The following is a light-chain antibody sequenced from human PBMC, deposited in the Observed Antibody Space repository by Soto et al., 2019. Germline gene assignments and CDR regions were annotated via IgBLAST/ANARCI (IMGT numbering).Light chain of an antibody. CDR3: QHYHSYSEA. V-gene: IGKV1-5*03. CDR1: QTISSW. Sequence: DMQMTQSPSTRSGSVGDRVTITCRASQTISSWLAWYQQKPGKVPKLLIYKASTLKSGVPSRFSGSGSGTEFTLTISSLQPDDFATYYCQHYHSYSEAFGQGTKVDIK. J-gene: IGKJ1*01. CDR2: KAS.